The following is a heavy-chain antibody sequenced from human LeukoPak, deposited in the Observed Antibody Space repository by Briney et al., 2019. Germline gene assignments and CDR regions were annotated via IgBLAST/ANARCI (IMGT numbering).Heavy chain of an antibody. CDR3: ARRGDGGRSFDY. CDR1: GFTVGSGY. D-gene: IGHD4-23*01. CDR2: IYGGGNT. J-gene: IGHJ4*02. V-gene: IGHV3-53*01. Sequence: GGSLRLSCAASGFTVGSGYMNWVRQAPGKGLEWVSLIYGGGNTYYADSVKGRFTISRDNSKNTLYLQMNSLRAEDTAVYYCARRGDGGRSFDYWGQGTLVTVSS.